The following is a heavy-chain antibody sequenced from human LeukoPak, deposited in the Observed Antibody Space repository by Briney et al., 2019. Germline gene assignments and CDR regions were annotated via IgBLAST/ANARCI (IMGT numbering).Heavy chain of an antibody. CDR3: ASRDGYSQPNFDY. CDR1: GFTFSSYW. Sequence: GGSLSLSCAASGFTFSSYWMSWVRQAPGKGLEWVASIKQDGSEKYYVDSVKGRFTISRDNAKNSLYLQMNSLRAEDTAVYYCASRDGYSQPNFDYWGQGTLVTVSS. D-gene: IGHD5-24*01. V-gene: IGHV3-7*01. CDR2: IKQDGSEK. J-gene: IGHJ4*02.